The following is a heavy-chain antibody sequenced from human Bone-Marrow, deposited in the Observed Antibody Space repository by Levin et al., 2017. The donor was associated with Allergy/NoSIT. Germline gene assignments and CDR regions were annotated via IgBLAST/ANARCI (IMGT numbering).Heavy chain of an antibody. CDR1: GFIFSNYA. D-gene: IGHD3-22*01. CDR3: TGYDTSAYHSPFDY. CDR2: ISGSGGNT. J-gene: IGHJ4*02. V-gene: IGHV3-23*01. Sequence: GGSLRLSCAASGFIFSNYAMNWVRQAPGKGLEWVSQISGSGGNTHYADSVKGRFTFSRDNSKNTLYLQMNSLRAEDTAVYYCTGYDTSAYHSPFDYWGQGALVTVSS.